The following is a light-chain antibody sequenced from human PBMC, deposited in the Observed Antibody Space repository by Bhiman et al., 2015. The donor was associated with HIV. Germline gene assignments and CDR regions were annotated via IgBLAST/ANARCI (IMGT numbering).Light chain of an antibody. CDR1: SSDVGGYSS. J-gene: IGLJ1*01. V-gene: IGLV2-14*03. CDR3: SSHGGDNNFDV. CDR2: NVF. Sequence: QSALTQPASVSGSPGQSITISCTGTSSDVGGYSSVSWYQQHPGKAPKLMIYNVFTRPSGVSDRFTGSKSGNTASLTISGLQAEDEADYYCSSHGGDNNFDVFGTGTKVTVL.